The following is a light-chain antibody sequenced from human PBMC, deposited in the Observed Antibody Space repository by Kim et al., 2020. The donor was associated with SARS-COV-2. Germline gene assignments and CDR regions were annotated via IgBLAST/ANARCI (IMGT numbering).Light chain of an antibody. CDR2: KDS. Sequence: SYELTQPSSVSVSPGQTARITCSGDVLAKKYARWFQQKPGQAPVLVIYKDSERPSGIPERFSGSSSGTTVTLTISGAQVEDEADYYCYSAADNTPYYVFGTGTKVTVL. CDR1: VLAKKY. V-gene: IGLV3-27*01. J-gene: IGLJ1*01. CDR3: YSAADNTPYYV.